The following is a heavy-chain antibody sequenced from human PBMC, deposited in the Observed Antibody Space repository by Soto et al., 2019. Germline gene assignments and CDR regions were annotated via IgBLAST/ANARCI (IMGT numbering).Heavy chain of an antibody. J-gene: IGHJ4*02. CDR1: GASISYGGWY. D-gene: IGHD3-16*02. V-gene: IGHV4-31*03. CDR3: ASYVWGSYRSFDY. CDR2: IYYSGTT. Sequence: QVQLQESGPGLMKPSQTLSLTCTVSGASISYGGWYWSWVRQPPGKGLEWIGYIYYSGTTDYNPSLKSRLSMSVDTSKNQFSLKLSSVTAADTAVYYCASYVWGSYRSFDYWGQGILVTVSS.